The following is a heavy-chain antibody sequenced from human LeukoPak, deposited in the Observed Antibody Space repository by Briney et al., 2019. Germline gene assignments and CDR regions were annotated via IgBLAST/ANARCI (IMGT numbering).Heavy chain of an antibody. V-gene: IGHV3-53*01. CDR2: IYSGGST. D-gene: IGHD5-18*01. Sequence: GGSLRLSCAASGFTVSSNYMSWVRQAPGKGLEWVSVIYSGGSTYYADSVKGRFTISRDNSKNTLYLQMNSLRAEDTAVYYCARGLYRGGYSYGYPGSDAGDWGQGTLVTVSS. CDR3: ARGLYRGGYSYGYPGSDAGD. CDR1: GFTVSSNY. J-gene: IGHJ4*02.